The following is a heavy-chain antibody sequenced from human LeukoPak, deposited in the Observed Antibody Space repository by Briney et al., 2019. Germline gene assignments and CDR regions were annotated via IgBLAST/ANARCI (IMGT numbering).Heavy chain of an antibody. Sequence: GGSLRLSCAASGFTFSDHYMDWVRQAPGKGLEWVGRIRNKVNSYTTEYAASVKGRFTISRDDSNNSLYLQMNSLKTEDTAVYYCASLPHSSSWYVDFWGQGTLVTVSS. CDR3: ASLPHSSSWYVDF. CDR2: IRNKVNSYTT. D-gene: IGHD6-13*01. J-gene: IGHJ4*02. V-gene: IGHV3-72*01. CDR1: GFTFSDHY.